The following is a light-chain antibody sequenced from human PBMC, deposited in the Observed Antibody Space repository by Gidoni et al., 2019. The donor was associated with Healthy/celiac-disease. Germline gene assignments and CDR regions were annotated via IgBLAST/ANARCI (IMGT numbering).Light chain of an antibody. CDR1: QSISSY. CDR2: AAS. CDR3: QQSYSTPLT. V-gene: IGKV1-39*01. J-gene: IGKJ4*01. Sequence: TITCRASQSISSYLNWYQQKPGKAPKLLIYAASSLQSGVQSRFSGSGSGTDFTLTISSLQPEEFATYYCQQSYSTPLTFGGGTKVESK.